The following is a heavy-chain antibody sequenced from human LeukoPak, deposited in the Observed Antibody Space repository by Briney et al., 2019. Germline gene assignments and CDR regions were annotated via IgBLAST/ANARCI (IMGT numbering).Heavy chain of an antibody. CDR3: AKASRLLHGSGSYPGYFDY. CDR2: ISGSGGST. V-gene: IGHV3-23*01. J-gene: IGHJ4*02. CDR1: GFTFSSYA. D-gene: IGHD3-10*01. Sequence: GGSLRLSCAASGFTFSSYAMSWVRQAPGKGPEWVSAISGSGGSTYYADSVKGRFTISRDNSKNTLYLQMNSLRAEDTAVYYCAKASRLLHGSGSYPGYFDYWGQGALVTVSS.